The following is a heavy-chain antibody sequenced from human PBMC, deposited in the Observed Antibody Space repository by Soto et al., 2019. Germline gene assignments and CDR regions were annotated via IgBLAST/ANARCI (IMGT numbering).Heavy chain of an antibody. D-gene: IGHD2-15*01. J-gene: IGHJ6*02. V-gene: IGHV4-39*01. CDR2: IYYSGST. CDR3: AIHSAYLVVAATSYYGIDV. CDR1: GGSISSSIYY. Sequence: PSETLSLTCTVSGGSISSSIYYWGWIRQPPGKGLEWIGSIYYSGSTYYNPSLKSRVTISVDTSKNQFSLKLSSVTAADTYGYYFAIHSAYLVVAATSYYGIDVWGQRPPSTVSS.